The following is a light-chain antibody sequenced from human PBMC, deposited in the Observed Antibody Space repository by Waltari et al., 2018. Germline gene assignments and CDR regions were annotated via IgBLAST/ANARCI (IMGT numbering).Light chain of an antibody. CDR2: DAS. V-gene: IGKV1-5*01. CDR1: RRFGGA. J-gene: IGKJ3*01. Sequence: DIRMSQSPSTPYSTERDRVTITCRPSRRFGGAVAWLQQTPGKAPKLLIYDASTLEPGVPSRFSGSGSGTEFTLTVSSLQPDDSATYYCQQYNNFPFTFGPGTTV. CDR3: QQYNNFPFT.